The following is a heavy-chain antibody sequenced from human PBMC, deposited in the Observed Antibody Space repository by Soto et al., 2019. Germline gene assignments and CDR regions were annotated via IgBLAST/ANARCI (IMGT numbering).Heavy chain of an antibody. CDR3: AKDGRMSIAARGDIEYFQH. D-gene: IGHD6-6*01. CDR1: GFTFSSYA. CDR2: ISGSGGST. V-gene: IGHV3-23*01. J-gene: IGHJ1*01. Sequence: EVQLLESGGGLVQPGGSLRLSCAASGFTFSSYAMSWVRQAPGKGLEWVSAISGSGGSTYYADSVKGWFTISRDNSKNTLYLQMNSLRAEDTAVYYCAKDGRMSIAARGDIEYFQHWGQGTLVTVSS.